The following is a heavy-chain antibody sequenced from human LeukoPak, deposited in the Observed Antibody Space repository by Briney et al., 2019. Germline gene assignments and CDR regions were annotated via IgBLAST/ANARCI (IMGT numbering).Heavy chain of an antibody. J-gene: IGHJ3*02. D-gene: IGHD4-17*01. CDR2: IKQDGSEK. CDR1: GFTFSSYW. V-gene: IGHV3-7*03. Sequence: PGGSLRLSCAASGFTFSSYWMSWVRQAPGKGLEWVANIKQDGSEKYYVDSVKGRFTISRDNAKNSLYLQMNSLRAEDTALYYCAKDISVTTRWAFDIWGQGTMVTVSS. CDR3: AKDISVTTRWAFDI.